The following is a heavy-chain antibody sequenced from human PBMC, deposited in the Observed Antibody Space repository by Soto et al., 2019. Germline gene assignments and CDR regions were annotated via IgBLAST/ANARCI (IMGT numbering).Heavy chain of an antibody. CDR2: IYYSGST. V-gene: IGHV4-59*01. J-gene: IGHJ4*02. CDR3: ARYGYGTTFDY. CDR1: GGSISSYY. Sequence: SETLSLTCTVSGGSISSYYWSWIRQPPGKGLEWIGYIYYSGSTNYNPSLKSRVTISVDTSKNQFSLKLSSVTAADTAVYYCARYGYGTTFDYWGQGTLVTVSS. D-gene: IGHD5-18*01.